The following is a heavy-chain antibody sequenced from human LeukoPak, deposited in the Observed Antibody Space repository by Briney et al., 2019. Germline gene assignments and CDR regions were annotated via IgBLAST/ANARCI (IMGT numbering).Heavy chain of an antibody. D-gene: IGHD3-10*01. CDR3: ARVWYGSATLGWFDP. CDR1: GGSISSSTYY. CDR2: VYYTGST. J-gene: IGHJ5*02. Sequence: PSETLSLTCTVSGGSISSSTYYWGCIRQPPGEGLEWIGTVYYTGSTYYNPSLRSRVTISVDTSKNQFSLKLSSVTAADTAVFYCARVWYGSATLGWFDPWGQGTLVTVSS. V-gene: IGHV4-39*01.